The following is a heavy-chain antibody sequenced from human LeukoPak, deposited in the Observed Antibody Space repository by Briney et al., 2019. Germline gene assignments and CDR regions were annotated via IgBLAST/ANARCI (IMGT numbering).Heavy chain of an antibody. CDR3: ARLDSSGWYQLDY. V-gene: IGHV4-59*06. CDR1: GGSISSYY. CDR2: IYYSGST. Sequence: SETLSLTCTVSGGSISSYYWSWIRQPPGKGLEWIGYIYYSGSTYYNPSLKSRVTISVDTSKNQFSLKLSSVTAADTAVYYCARLDSSGWYQLDYWGQGTLVTVSS. J-gene: IGHJ4*02. D-gene: IGHD6-19*01.